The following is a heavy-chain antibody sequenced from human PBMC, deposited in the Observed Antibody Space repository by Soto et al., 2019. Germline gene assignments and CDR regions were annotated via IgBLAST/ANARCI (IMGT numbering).Heavy chain of an antibody. D-gene: IGHD6-13*01. CDR2: IYYSGST. V-gene: IGHV4-31*03. J-gene: IGHJ5*02. Sequence: SETLSLTCTVSGGSISSGGYYWSWIRQHPGKGLEWIGYIYYSGSTYYNPSLKSRVTISVDTSKNQFSLKLSSVTAADTAVYYCARDGGIAAAGSHNWFDPWRQGTLVTVSS. CDR3: ARDGGIAAAGSHNWFDP. CDR1: GGSISSGGYY.